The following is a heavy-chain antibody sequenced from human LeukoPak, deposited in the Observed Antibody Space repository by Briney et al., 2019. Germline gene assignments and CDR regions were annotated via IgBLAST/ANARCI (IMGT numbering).Heavy chain of an antibody. V-gene: IGHV4-4*07. Sequence: SETLSLTCTVSGGSMSNDYWSWIRQPAGKGLEWIGRIYSSGSTTYNPSLKSRVTISVDTSRNQFSLRLSSVTPADTAVYYCARGGYDSDFDYWGQGTLVTVSS. D-gene: IGHD3-3*01. CDR3: ARGGYDSDFDY. CDR1: GGSMSNDY. J-gene: IGHJ4*02. CDR2: IYSSGST.